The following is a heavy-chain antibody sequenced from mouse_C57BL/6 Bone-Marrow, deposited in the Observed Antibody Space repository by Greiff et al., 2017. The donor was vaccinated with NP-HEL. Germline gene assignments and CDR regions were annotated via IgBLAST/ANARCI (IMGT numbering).Heavy chain of an antibody. CDR1: GYAFSSSW. CDR2: IYPGDGDT. V-gene: IGHV1-82*01. Sequence: VQLQQSGPELVKPGASVKISCKASGYAFSSSWMNWVKQRPGKGLEWIGRIYPGDGDTNYNGKFKGKATLTADKSSSTAYMQLSSLTSEDSAVYFCARRRFWGTSPFYFDYWGQGTTLTVSS. CDR3: ARRRFWGTSPFYFDY. J-gene: IGHJ2*01. D-gene: IGHD6-2*01.